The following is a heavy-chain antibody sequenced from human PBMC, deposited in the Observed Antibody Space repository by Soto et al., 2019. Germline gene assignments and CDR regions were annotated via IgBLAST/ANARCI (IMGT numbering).Heavy chain of an antibody. Sequence: GGSLRLSCAASGFTFSGYGMHWVRQAPGKGLEWVAVIWYDGSNKYYADSVKGRFTISRDNSKNTLYLQMNSLRAEDTAVYYCARDLIEQWLVRGPGEYYYYYGMDVWGQGTTVTVSS. V-gene: IGHV3-33*01. CDR3: ARDLIEQWLVRGPGEYYYYYGMDV. D-gene: IGHD6-19*01. CDR1: GFTFSGYG. J-gene: IGHJ6*02. CDR2: IWYDGSNK.